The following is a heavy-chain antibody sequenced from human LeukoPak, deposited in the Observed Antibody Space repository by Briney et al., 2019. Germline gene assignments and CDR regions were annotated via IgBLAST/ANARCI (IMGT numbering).Heavy chain of an antibody. CDR2: MNPNSGNT. V-gene: IGHV1-8*03. Sequence: ASVKVSCKASGYTFTSYDINWVRQATGQGLEWMGWMNPNSGNTGYAQKFQGRVTITRNTSISTAYMELISLRSEDTAVYYCARGVPYGDYGHYWGQGTLVTVSS. D-gene: IGHD4-17*01. CDR3: ARGVPYGDYGHY. J-gene: IGHJ4*02. CDR1: GYTFTSYD.